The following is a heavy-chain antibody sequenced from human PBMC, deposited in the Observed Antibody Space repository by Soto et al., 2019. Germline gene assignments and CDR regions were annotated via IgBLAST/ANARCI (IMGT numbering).Heavy chain of an antibody. Sequence: QLQLQESGPGLVKPSETLSLTCTVSGDSISSSSYYWDWIRQPPGKGLEWIGSIYYSGSTYYNPSLNSRVTISVDTSKNQFSLKLSSVTAADTAVYYCARARSGDRSFDSWGQGALVTVSS. D-gene: IGHD2-21*02. CDR3: ARARSGDRSFDS. CDR2: IYYSGST. J-gene: IGHJ4*02. CDR1: GDSISSSSYY. V-gene: IGHV4-39*01.